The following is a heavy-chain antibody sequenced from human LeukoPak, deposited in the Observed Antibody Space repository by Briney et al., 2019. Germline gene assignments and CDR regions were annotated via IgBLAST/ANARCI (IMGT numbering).Heavy chain of an antibody. CDR1: GFKFSSNW. J-gene: IGHJ4*02. CDR2: IKQDGSEK. D-gene: IGHD4-17*01. Sequence: GGSLRLSCAASGFKFSSNWMSWVRQAPGKGLEWVANIKQDGSEKYYVDSAKGRFTISRDNAKNSLYLQMNSLRAEDTAVYYCARGGPSVTSYYWGQGTLVTVSS. V-gene: IGHV3-7*01. CDR3: ARGGPSVTSYY.